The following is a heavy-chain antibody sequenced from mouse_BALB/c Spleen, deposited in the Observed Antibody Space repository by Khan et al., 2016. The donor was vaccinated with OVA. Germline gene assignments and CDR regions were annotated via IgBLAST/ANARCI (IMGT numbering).Heavy chain of an antibody. V-gene: IGHV9-2-1*01. CDR1: GYTFTDYS. CDR2: INTETGEP. J-gene: IGHJ2*01. CDR3: ARDRYDDFVY. Sequence: QIQLVQSGPELKKPGETVKISCKASGYTFTDYSMHWVKQAPGKGLKWMGWINTETGEPTYADDFKGRFAFSLETSARTAYLQINNLKHEDTDTYVRARDRYDDFVYWGQGTTLTVSS. D-gene: IGHD2-14*01.